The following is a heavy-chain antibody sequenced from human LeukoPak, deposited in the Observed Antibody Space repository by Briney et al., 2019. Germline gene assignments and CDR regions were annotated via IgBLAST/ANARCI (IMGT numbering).Heavy chain of an antibody. CDR2: INHSGST. Sequence: KPSETLSLTCAVYGGSSSGYYWSWIRQPPGKGLEWIGEINHSGSTNYNPSLKSRVTISVDTSRNQFSLKLSSVTAADTAVYYCARGRLVRGVPIDYWGQGTLVTVSS. V-gene: IGHV4-34*01. CDR1: GGSSSGYY. J-gene: IGHJ4*02. D-gene: IGHD3-10*01. CDR3: ARGRLVRGVPIDY.